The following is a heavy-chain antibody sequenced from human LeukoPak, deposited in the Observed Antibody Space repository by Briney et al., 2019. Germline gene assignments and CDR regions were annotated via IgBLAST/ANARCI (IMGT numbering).Heavy chain of an antibody. D-gene: IGHD3-10*02. Sequence: ASVRVSCKASGYTFTSYDFNWVRQAIGQGLEWMGWMDPNTGNAGYAQKFQGRVTMTRDTSTSTVYMELSSLRSEDTAVYYCARESVRGVIGDWGQGTLVTVSS. CDR2: MDPNTGNA. CDR1: GYTFTSYD. CDR3: ARESVRGVIGD. V-gene: IGHV1-8*01. J-gene: IGHJ4*02.